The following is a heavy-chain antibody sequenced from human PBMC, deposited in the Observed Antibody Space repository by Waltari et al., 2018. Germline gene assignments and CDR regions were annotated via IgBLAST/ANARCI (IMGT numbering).Heavy chain of an antibody. CDR1: GFTYSMSS. CDR3: ARGARRTTVTTGWWYFDL. V-gene: IGHV3-74*01. D-gene: IGHD4-17*01. J-gene: IGHJ2*01. CDR2: SNSDGSST. Sequence: EVQLVESGGGLVQPGGSLRPSCAASGFTYSMSSRHWGRQAPGKGLVWVSRSNSDGSSTSYADSVKGRFTISKDNAKNTVYLQMNSLRAEDTAIYYCARGARRTTVTTGWWYFDLWGRGTLVTVSS.